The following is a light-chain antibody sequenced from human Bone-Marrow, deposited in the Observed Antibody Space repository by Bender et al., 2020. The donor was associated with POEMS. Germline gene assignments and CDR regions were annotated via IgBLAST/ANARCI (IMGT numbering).Light chain of an antibody. V-gene: IGLV3-1*01. Sequence: SYGLTQPPSVSVSPGHTANITCSGDQLGDQYASWYQLKPGQSPVLVIYEDNKRPSGIPARFSASNSGNTATLTISGTQALDEADYYCQAWDTSSVVFGGGTKLTVL. CDR3: QAWDTSSVV. CDR2: EDN. CDR1: QLGDQY. J-gene: IGLJ2*01.